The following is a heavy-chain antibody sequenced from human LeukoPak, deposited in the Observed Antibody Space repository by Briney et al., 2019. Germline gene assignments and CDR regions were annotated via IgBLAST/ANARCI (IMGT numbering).Heavy chain of an antibody. D-gene: IGHD3-10*01. CDR2: ITSGVGIT. CDR3: AKGDYYDFDY. Sequence: GRSLRLSCAASGFPFSNYGMNWVRQAPGKGLEWVSIITSGVGITYYADSVKGRFTISRDNSKNILYLQMNSLRAEDTAVYYCAKGDYYDFDYWGQGTLVTVSS. CDR1: GFPFSNYG. V-gene: IGHV3-23*01. J-gene: IGHJ4*02.